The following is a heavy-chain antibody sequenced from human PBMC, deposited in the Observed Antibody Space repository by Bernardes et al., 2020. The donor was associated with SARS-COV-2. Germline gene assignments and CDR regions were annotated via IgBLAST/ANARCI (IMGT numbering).Heavy chain of an antibody. D-gene: IGHD1-1*01. CDR2: INWNSYRI. J-gene: IGHJ4*02. V-gene: IGHV3-9*01. CDR3: ARSPANWNDGAFFDC. CDR1: GFTFGDYA. Sequence: SLRLSCAASGFTFGDYAMHWVRQAPGKGLEWVSGINWNSYRIGYADSVKGRFTISRDNAKNSLYLQMNSLRAEDTALYYCARSPANWNDGAFFDCWGQGTLVTVSS.